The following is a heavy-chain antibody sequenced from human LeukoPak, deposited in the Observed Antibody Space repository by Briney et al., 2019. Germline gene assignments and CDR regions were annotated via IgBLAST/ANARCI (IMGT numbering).Heavy chain of an antibody. CDR3: ARVIAVAGTSADY. V-gene: IGHV1-2*02. CDR1: GYTFTGYY. CDR2: IDPNTAGT. J-gene: IGHJ4*02. Sequence: PKASVKVSCKASGYTFTGYYIHWVRQAPGQGIEWMGWIDPNTAGTNYAQKLQGRVTMTRDTSISTAYMELSRLGSDDTAVYFCARVIAVAGTSADYWGQGTLVTVSS. D-gene: IGHD6-19*01.